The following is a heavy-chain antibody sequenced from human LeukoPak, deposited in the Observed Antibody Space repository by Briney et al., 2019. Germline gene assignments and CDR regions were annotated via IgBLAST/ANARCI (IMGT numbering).Heavy chain of an antibody. Sequence: SETLSLTCTVSGGSLSTSSYYWGWVRQPPGEGLEWIGSIYSSGNTNYNPTLTSRVSLSVDTSKNQFSLSVKFVTAADTAVYFRARVRPSVATVYYLDSWRQGTLVTVPS. V-gene: IGHV4-39*07. J-gene: IGHJ4*02. CDR3: ARVRPSVATVYYLDS. CDR1: GGSLSTSSYY. D-gene: IGHD5-12*01. CDR2: IYSSGNT.